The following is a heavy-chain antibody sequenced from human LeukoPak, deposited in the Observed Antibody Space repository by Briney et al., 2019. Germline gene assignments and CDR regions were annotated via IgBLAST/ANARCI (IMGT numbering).Heavy chain of an antibody. Sequence: GGSLRLSCAASGFTFSSYSMNWVRQAPGKGLEWVSSISSSSSYIYYADSVKGRFTIPRDDAKNSLYLQMNSLRAEDTAVYYCARDSGYEAIISEDAFDIWGQGTMVTVSS. D-gene: IGHD5-12*01. CDR2: ISSSSSYI. CDR1: GFTFSSYS. J-gene: IGHJ3*02. V-gene: IGHV3-21*01. CDR3: ARDSGYEAIISEDAFDI.